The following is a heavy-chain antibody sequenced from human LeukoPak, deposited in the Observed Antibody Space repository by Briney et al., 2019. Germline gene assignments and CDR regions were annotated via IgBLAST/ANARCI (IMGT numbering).Heavy chain of an antibody. D-gene: IGHD3-10*01. J-gene: IGHJ4*02. CDR3: ARSDYYASGADC. CDR1: DYSISSGYF. V-gene: IGHV4-38-2*01. CDR2: IYHRGNI. Sequence: SETLSLTCAVSDYSISSGYFWGWMRQPPGKGLEWIGSIYHRGNIYYNPSLKSRVTISVDTSRNQISLKLSSTTAADTAMYYCARSDYYASGADCWGQGILVTVSS.